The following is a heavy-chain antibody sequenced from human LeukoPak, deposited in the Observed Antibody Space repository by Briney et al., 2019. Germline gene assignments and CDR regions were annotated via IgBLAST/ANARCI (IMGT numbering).Heavy chain of an antibody. J-gene: IGHJ4*02. D-gene: IGHD3-22*01. V-gene: IGHV3-23*01. CDR3: AREPDTYYYDEVDYFDY. Sequence: GSLRLSCAASGITFSVYAMSWVRQAPGKGLQWVSAISGSGDYTYYADSVKGRFTISRDNAKNSLYLQMNSLRDEDTAVYYCAREPDTYYYDEVDYFDYWGQGTLVTVSS. CDR2: ISGSGDYT. CDR1: GITFSVYA.